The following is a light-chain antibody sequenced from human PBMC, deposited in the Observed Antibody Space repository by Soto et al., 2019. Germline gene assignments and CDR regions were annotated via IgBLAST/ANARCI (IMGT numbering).Light chain of an antibody. V-gene: IGLV2-23*03. Sequence: QPVLTQPASVSGSPGQSITISCTGTSSDVGSYNVVSWNQQHPGKVPKLMIYEGSGRPSGFSNRFSGSKSGNTASLTISGLQAEDEADYYCCSFPISSTFVVFGGGTKLTVL. J-gene: IGLJ2*01. CDR3: CSFPISSTFVV. CDR1: SSDVGSYNV. CDR2: EGS.